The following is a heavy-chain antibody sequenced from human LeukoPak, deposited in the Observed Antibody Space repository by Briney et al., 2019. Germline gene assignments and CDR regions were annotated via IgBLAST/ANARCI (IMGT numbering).Heavy chain of an antibody. CDR2: ISAYNGNT. J-gene: IGHJ4*02. CDR3: ARDRAIYYGSGNFRDY. CDR1: GYTFTSYG. Sequence: GASVKVSCKASGYTFTSYGISWVRQAPGQGLEWMGWISAYNGNTNYAQKLQGRVTMTTDTSTSTAYMELRSLRSDDTAVYYCARDRAIYYGSGNFRDYWGQGTLVTVSS. D-gene: IGHD3-10*01. V-gene: IGHV1-18*01.